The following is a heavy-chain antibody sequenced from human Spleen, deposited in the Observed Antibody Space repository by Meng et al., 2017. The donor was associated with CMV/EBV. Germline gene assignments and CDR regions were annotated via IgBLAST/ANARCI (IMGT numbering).Heavy chain of an antibody. Sequence: CPFSGFSLSPSGVGVGWIRQPPGKALEWLALIYWNDDKRYSPSLKSRLTITKDTSKNQVVLTMTNMDPVDTATYYCAHRRDILTGYYWGQGTLVTVSS. CDR1: GFSLSPSGVG. J-gene: IGHJ4*02. CDR2: IYWNDDK. D-gene: IGHD3-9*01. V-gene: IGHV2-5*01. CDR3: AHRRDILTGYY.